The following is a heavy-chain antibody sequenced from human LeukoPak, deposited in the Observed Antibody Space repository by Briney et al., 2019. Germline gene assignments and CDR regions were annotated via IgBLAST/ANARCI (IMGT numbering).Heavy chain of an antibody. V-gene: IGHV1-2*06. D-gene: IGHD6-19*01. Sequence: ASVKVSCKASGYTFTSNYIHWVRQAPGQGLEWMGRINPNSGGTNYAQKFQGRVTMTRDTSISTAYMELSRLRSDDTAVYYCASSLAVARYNWFDPWGQGTLVTVSS. CDR2: INPNSGGT. J-gene: IGHJ5*02. CDR1: GYTFTSNY. CDR3: ASSLAVARYNWFDP.